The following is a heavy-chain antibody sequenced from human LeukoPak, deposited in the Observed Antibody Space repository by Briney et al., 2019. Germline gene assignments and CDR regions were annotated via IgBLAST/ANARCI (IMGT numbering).Heavy chain of an antibody. Sequence: GASVKVSCKASGYTFTSYGISWVRQAPGQGLEWLGWISTYNGNTHYAQKLQGRVTMITDTSTTTAYMELRSLRSDDTAVYYCHCLQWLVRESRLDYWGQGTLVTVSS. J-gene: IGHJ4*02. V-gene: IGHV1-18*01. CDR2: ISTYNGNT. CDR1: GYTFTSYG. D-gene: IGHD6-19*01. CDR3: HCLQWLVRESRLDY.